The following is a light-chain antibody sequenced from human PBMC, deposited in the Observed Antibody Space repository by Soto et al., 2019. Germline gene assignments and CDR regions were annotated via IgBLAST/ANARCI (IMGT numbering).Light chain of an antibody. CDR2: GAS. V-gene: IGKV3-15*01. J-gene: IGKJ2*01. CDR1: QSVSSN. Sequence: EIVMTQSPATLSVSPGERATLSCRASQSVSSNVAWYQQKPGQAPRLLIYGASTRATGIPARFSGSGYGTEFTLIISSLQSEDFAVYYCQQYNNWPPYTFGQGTKLEIK. CDR3: QQYNNWPPYT.